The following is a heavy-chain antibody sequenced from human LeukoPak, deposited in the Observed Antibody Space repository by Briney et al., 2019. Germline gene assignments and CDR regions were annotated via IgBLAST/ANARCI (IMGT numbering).Heavy chain of an antibody. CDR1: GGTFSSYA. V-gene: IGHV1-69*05. CDR3: AREGSHCSSTSCYNQGGVWYDY. Sequence: SVKVSCKASGGTFSSYAISWVRQAPGQGLEWMGGIIPIFGTANYAQKFQGRVTITTDESTSTAYMELSSLRSEDTAVYYCAREGSHCSSTSCYNQGGVWYDYWGQGTLVTVSS. J-gene: IGHJ4*02. D-gene: IGHD2-2*02. CDR2: IIPIFGTA.